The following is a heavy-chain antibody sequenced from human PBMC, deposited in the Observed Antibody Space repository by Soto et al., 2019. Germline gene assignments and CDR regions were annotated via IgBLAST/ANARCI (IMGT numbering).Heavy chain of an antibody. CDR1: GDSVSSNSSA. J-gene: IGHJ4*02. CDR2: TYYRSKWYN. Sequence: SQTLSLTCAISGDSVSSNSSAWNWIRQSPSRGLEWLGRTYYRSKWYNDYTVSVKSRITINPDTSKNQFSLQLNSVTPEDTAVYYCASSVATGTTSFDYWGQGTLVTVSS. V-gene: IGHV6-1*01. D-gene: IGHD1-7*01. CDR3: ASSVATGTTSFDY.